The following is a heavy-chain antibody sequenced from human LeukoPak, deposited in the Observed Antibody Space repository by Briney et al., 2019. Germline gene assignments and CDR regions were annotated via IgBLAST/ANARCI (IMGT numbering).Heavy chain of an antibody. Sequence: SGTLSLTCAVSGGSISSSNWWSWVRQPPGKGLEWIGEIYHSGSTNYNPSLKSRVTISVDKSKNQFSLKLSSVTAADTAVYYCARLGYGDYAYYFDYWGQGTLVTVSS. V-gene: IGHV4-4*02. CDR3: ARLGYGDYAYYFDY. D-gene: IGHD4-17*01. CDR1: GGSISSSNW. CDR2: IYHSGST. J-gene: IGHJ4*02.